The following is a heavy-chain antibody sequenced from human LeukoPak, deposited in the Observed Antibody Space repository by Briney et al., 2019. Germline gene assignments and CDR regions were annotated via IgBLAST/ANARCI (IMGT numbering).Heavy chain of an antibody. V-gene: IGHV1-69*06. Sequence: ASVKVSCKASGGTFSGYAISWVRQAPGQGLEWMGGIIPIFGTANYAQKFQGRVTITADKSTSTAYMELSSLRSEDTAVYYCARGLGGIAVPSFIDYWGQGTLVTVSS. CDR1: GGTFSGYA. CDR3: ARGLGGIAVPSFIDY. D-gene: IGHD6-19*01. J-gene: IGHJ4*02. CDR2: IIPIFGTA.